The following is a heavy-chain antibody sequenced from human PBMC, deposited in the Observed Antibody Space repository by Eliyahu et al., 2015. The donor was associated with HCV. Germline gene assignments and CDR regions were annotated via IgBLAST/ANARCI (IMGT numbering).Heavy chain of an antibody. CDR3: ARAEYYYDSSGYSRFFYFYYMDV. CDR2: XSSSXSTI. CDR1: GFTFSAXF. V-gene: IGHV3-11*01. D-gene: IGHD3-22*01. J-gene: IGHJ6*03. Sequence: QVQLVESGGGLVKPGGSLRLSCAASGFTFSAXFMXCIRQAPGKGLEWVSYXSSSXSTIYYADSVKGRFTISRDNAKNSLYLQMNSLKAEDTAVYYCARAEYYYDSSGYSRFFYFYYMDVWGRGTTVTVSS.